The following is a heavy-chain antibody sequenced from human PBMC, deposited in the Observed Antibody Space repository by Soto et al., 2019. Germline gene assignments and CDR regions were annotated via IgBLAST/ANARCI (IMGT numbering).Heavy chain of an antibody. CDR3: AIHHDYSNMGAFDI. V-gene: IGHV5-10-1*01. D-gene: IGHD4-4*01. CDR2: IDPSDSFP. CDR1: GYSFTHYW. Sequence: GESLKISCEGSGYSFTHYWISWVRQMPGKGLEWMGRIDPSDSFPDYSPSFQGHVTISADKSVSTAYLQWSSLKASDTAMYYCAIHHDYSNMGAFDIWGQGTMVT. J-gene: IGHJ3*02.